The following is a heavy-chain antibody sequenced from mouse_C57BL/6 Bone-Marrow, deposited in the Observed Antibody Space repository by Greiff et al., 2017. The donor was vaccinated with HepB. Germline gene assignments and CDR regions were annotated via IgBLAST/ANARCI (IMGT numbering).Heavy chain of an antibody. CDR3: VREGTYYSNYVGLLGPDWFAY. CDR2: IRSKSSNYAT. J-gene: IGHJ3*01. V-gene: IGHV10-3*01. Sequence: EVQLVESGGGLVQPKGSLKLSCAASGFTFNTYAMHWVRQAPGKGLEWVARIRSKSSNYATYYADSVKDRFTISRDDSQSMLYLQRNNLKTEDTAMYYCVREGTYYSNYVGLLGPDWFAYWGQGTLVTVSA. D-gene: IGHD2-5*01. CDR1: GFTFNTYA.